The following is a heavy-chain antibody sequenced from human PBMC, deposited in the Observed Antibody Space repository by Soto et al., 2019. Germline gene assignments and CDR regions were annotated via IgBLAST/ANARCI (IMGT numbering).Heavy chain of an antibody. CDR1: GFTVSSFG. D-gene: IGHD6-13*01. CDR3: VKDMGQAAVGIRYPYGLDV. Sequence: RGSLRLSCSGSGFTVSSFGMHWVRQAPRKGLEHVSTLSSNGIGTYYADSVKGRFTFSRDTSKNTLYLQMSSLRTEDTAVYYCVKDMGQAAVGIRYPYGLDVWGLGTTVTV. J-gene: IGHJ6*02. V-gene: IGHV3-64D*06. CDR2: LSSNGIGT.